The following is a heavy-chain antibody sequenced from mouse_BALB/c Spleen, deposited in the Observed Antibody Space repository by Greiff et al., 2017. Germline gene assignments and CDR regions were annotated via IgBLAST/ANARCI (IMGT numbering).Heavy chain of an antibody. Sequence: EVQLVESGGGLVQPGGSLRLSCAPSGFTFTDYYMSWVRPPPGKALEWLGFIRNKANGYTTEYSASVKGRFTISRDNSQSILYLQMNTLRAEDSATYYCARDRGDYDLAWFAYWGQGTLVTVSA. CDR2: IRNKANGYTT. CDR1: GFTFTDYY. CDR3: ARDRGDYDLAWFAY. V-gene: IGHV7-3*02. J-gene: IGHJ3*01. D-gene: IGHD2-4*01.